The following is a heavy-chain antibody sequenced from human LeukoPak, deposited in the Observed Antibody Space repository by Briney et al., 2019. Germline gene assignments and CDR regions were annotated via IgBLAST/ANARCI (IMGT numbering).Heavy chain of an antibody. V-gene: IGHV3-30*02. Sequence: GSLILSCAASGISFRSYGMHWVRQAPGKGLEWVTFIWYDASNKYYAESVKGRFTISRDNSRNTVFLQMNSLRAEDTAIYYCATDISTHYFGSWGQGTLVTVSS. J-gene: IGHJ4*02. D-gene: IGHD3-9*01. CDR2: IWYDASNK. CDR3: ATDISTHYFGS. CDR1: GISFRSYG.